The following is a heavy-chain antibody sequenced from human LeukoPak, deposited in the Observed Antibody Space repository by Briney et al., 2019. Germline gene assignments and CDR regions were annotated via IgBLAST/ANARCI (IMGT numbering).Heavy chain of an antibody. D-gene: IGHD3-3*01. CDR1: RYTFTDYY. CDR3: ARARRNYDFWSGILGY. CDR2: VYPEDGET. J-gene: IGHJ4*02. V-gene: IGHV1-69-2*01. Sequence: ASVKVSCKDSRYTFTDYYMLWVPQAPGKGLEWMGLVYPEDGETIYAEKFQGRVTITRNTSISTAYMELSSLRSEDTAVYYCARARRNYDFWSGILGYWGQGTLVTVSS.